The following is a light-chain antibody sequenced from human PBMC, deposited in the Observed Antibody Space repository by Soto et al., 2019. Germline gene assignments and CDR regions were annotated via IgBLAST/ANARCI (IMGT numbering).Light chain of an antibody. Sequence: DIQMTQSPSSLSASVGDRVTITCRASQSISIYFYWYVQKAGQAPQPLIYEVSNRFSGVPERFSGSGSRTDFTLKISRVEADDVGIYYCMQAIDIPWTFGQGTKVDIK. J-gene: IGKJ1*01. CDR1: QSISIY. CDR3: MQAIDIPWT. CDR2: EVS. V-gene: IGKV2-29*03.